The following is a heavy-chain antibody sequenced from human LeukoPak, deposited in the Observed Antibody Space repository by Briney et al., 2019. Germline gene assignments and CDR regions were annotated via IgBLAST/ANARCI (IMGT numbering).Heavy chain of an antibody. CDR3: ARGPSGYHNT. Sequence: PGGSLRLSCAASGFTVSSNYMSWVRQAPGKGLVWVSRINSDGSSTSYADSAKGRFTISRDNAKNTLYLQMNSLRAEDTAVYYCARGPSGYHNTGGQGTLVTVSS. CDR1: GFTVSSNY. D-gene: IGHD5-12*01. V-gene: IGHV3-74*01. CDR2: INSDGSST. J-gene: IGHJ4*02.